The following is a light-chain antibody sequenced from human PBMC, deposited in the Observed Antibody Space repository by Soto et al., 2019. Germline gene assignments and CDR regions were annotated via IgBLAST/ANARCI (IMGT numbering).Light chain of an antibody. Sequence: MTQSPSSLSASTGDRVTITCRASQSVSSNLAWYQQKPGQAPRLLIYGASTRATGIPARFSGSGSGTEFTLTISSLQSEDFAVYYCQQYNNWPPRTFGQGTKVDIK. CDR3: QQYNNWPPRT. CDR2: GAS. V-gene: IGKV3-15*01. CDR1: QSVSSN. J-gene: IGKJ1*01.